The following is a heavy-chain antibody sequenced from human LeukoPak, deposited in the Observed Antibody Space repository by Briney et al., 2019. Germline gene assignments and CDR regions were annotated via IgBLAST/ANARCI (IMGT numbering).Heavy chain of an antibody. CDR3: ARRSTVVTRDWYFDL. CDR2: IYYSGST. D-gene: IGHD4-23*01. CDR1: GGSISSYY. V-gene: IGHV4-59*08. Sequence: PETLSLTCTVSGGSISSYYWSWIRQPPGKGLEWIGYIYYSGSTNYDPSLKSRVTISVDTSKNQFSLKLSSVTAADTAVYYCARRSTVVTRDWYFDLWGRGTLVTVSS. J-gene: IGHJ2*01.